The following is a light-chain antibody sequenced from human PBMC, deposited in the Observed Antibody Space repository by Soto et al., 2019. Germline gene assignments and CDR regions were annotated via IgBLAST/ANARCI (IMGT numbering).Light chain of an antibody. CDR2: TTY. Sequence: HSVLTQPPSASGTPGQTVSISCSGSNANIGRNTVNWFQQVPGTAPKLLIFTTYQRPSWVPDRFSGSKSGTSASLAISGLQYEDDADYYCASWDASLPGWLFGGGTKLTFL. CDR1: NANIGRNT. CDR3: ASWDASLPGWL. V-gene: IGLV1-44*01. J-gene: IGLJ2*01.